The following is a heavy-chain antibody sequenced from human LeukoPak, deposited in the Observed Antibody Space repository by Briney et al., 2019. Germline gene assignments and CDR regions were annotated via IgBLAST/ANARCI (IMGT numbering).Heavy chain of an antibody. D-gene: IGHD3-3*01. V-gene: IGHV3-48*01. CDR3: AGSDFWERRVVNFFDY. J-gene: IGHJ4*02. CDR2: ISSSSSTI. Sequence: GGSLRLSCAASGFTFSSYSMNWVRQAPGKGLEWVSYISSSSSTIYYADSVKGRFTISRDNAKNSLYLQMNSLRAEDTAVYYCAGSDFWERRVVNFFDYWGQGTLVTVSS. CDR1: GFTFSSYS.